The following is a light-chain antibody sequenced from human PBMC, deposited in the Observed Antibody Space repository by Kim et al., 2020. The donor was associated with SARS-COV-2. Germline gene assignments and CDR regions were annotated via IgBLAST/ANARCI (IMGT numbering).Light chain of an antibody. CDR2: AAS. V-gene: IGKV1-39*01. CDR3: QQSYSTPYS. J-gene: IGKJ2*03. Sequence: SASVGDRVTITCRASQSISSYLNWYQQKPGKAPKLLIYAASSLQSGVPSRFSGSGSGTDFTLTISSLLPEDFATYYCQQSYSTPYSFGQGTKLEF. CDR1: QSISSY.